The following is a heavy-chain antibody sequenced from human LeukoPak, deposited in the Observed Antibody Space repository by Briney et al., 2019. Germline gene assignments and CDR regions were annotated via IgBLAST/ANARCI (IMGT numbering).Heavy chain of an antibody. D-gene: IGHD3-3*01. CDR1: GGSISSYY. CDR2: IYYSGST. CDR3: AREPYFTIFGVVISYYYMDV. J-gene: IGHJ6*03. V-gene: IGHV4-59*12. Sequence: SETLSLTCTVSGGSISSYYWSWIRQPAGKGLEWIGYIYYSGSTYYNPSLKSRVTISVDTSKNQFSLKLSSVTAADTAVYYCAREPYFTIFGVVISYYYMDVWGKGTTVTVSS.